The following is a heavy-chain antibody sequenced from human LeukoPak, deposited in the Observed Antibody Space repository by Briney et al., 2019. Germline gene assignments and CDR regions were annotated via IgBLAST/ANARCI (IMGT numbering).Heavy chain of an antibody. D-gene: IGHD3-3*01. CDR2: ISSRAASI. V-gene: IGHV3-48*04. CDR3: ARGGITIFGVVIYMDV. J-gene: IGHJ6*03. CDR1: GFTFSSYS. Sequence: PGGSLRLSCAASGFTFSSYSMNWVRQAPGKGLEWVSTISSRAASIYYADSVKGRFTISRDNAKNSLYLQMNSLRAEDTALYYCARGGITIFGVVIYMDVWGKGTTVTVSS.